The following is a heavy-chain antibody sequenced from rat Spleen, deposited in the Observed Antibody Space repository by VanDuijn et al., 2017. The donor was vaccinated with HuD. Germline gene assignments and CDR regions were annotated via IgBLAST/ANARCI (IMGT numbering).Heavy chain of an antibody. V-gene: IGHV5-7*01. Sequence: EVQVEESGGGLVQPGRSMKLSCAASGFTFNDYNMAWVRQAPEKGLEWVATITYDGSGTYYRDSVKGRFTISRDNAKSTLFLQMDSLRSEDTATYYCARPNYGYPFAYWGQGTLVTVSS. CDR3: ARPNYGYPFAY. CDR2: ITYDGSGT. CDR1: GFTFNDYN. J-gene: IGHJ3*01. D-gene: IGHD1-11*01.